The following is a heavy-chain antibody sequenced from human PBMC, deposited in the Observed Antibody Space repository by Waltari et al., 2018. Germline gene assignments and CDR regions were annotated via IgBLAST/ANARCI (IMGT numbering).Heavy chain of an antibody. J-gene: IGHJ4*02. D-gene: IGHD6-19*01. CDR2: MTPNSAHS. CDR3: ARSMAVAIDY. Sequence: QVQLVQSGAEVKKPGASVKVSCKASGYSFTTYDINWVRRAPGQGLEWMGWMTPNSAHSGEALRFQGRVTMTADASAGTAYLDLSGLRFDDTAVYYCARSMAVAIDYWGQGTLVTVSS. V-gene: IGHV1-8*01. CDR1: GYSFTTYD.